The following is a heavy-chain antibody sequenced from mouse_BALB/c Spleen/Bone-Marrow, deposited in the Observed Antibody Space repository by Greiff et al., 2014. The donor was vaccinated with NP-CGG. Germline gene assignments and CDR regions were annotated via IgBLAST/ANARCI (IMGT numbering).Heavy chain of an antibody. V-gene: IGHV1-14*01. D-gene: IGHD2-3*01. J-gene: IGHJ4*01. CDR1: GYTFTSYV. CDR3: AREDGYYGMDY. Sequence: EVQLQQSGPELVKPGASVKMSCKASGYTFTSYVLHWVKQKPGQGLEWIGYINPYNVGTKSNEKFKGKATLTSDKSSSTAYMELSSLTSEDSAVYYCAREDGYYGMDYWGQGTSVTVSS. CDR2: INPYNVGT.